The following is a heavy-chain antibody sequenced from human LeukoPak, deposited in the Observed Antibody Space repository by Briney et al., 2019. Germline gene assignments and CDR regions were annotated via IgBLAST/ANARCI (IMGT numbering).Heavy chain of an antibody. CDR3: AREGSSGWYPY. D-gene: IGHD6-19*01. CDR1: GFTFSTYP. Sequence: GGSLRLSCAASGFTFSTYPIHGVRQAPGKGLEWVAIISYDGNEKHYADSVRGRFTISRDNPKNTLYLQMDTLRPEDTALYYCAREGSSGWYPYWGQGTLVTVSS. J-gene: IGHJ4*02. V-gene: IGHV3-30-3*01. CDR2: ISYDGNEK.